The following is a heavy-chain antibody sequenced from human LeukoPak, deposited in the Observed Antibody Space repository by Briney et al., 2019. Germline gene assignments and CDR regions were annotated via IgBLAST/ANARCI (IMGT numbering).Heavy chain of an antibody. V-gene: IGHV1-69*06. CDR2: IIPIFGTA. D-gene: IGHD3-22*01. CDR1: GGTFSSYA. J-gene: IGHJ5*02. Sequence: SVKVSCKASGGTFSSYAISWVRQAPGQGLEWMGGIIPIFGTANYAQKFQGRVTITADKSTSTAYTELSSLRSEDTAVYYCARKVPNDSSGYYYRGQFDPWGQGTLVTVSS. CDR3: ARKVPNDSSGYYYRGQFDP.